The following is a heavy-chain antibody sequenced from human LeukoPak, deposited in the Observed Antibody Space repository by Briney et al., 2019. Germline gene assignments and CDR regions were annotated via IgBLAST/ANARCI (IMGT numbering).Heavy chain of an antibody. Sequence: SETLSLTCAVYGGSFSGYYWSWIRQPPGKGLEWIGEINDSGNTNYKPSLKSRVTISSDTSKNQFSLKLASVTAADTAVYYCAMSYFSGTSCLFDFWGQGSLVTVSS. V-gene: IGHV4-34*01. CDR1: GGSFSGYY. J-gene: IGHJ4*02. CDR2: INDSGNT. CDR3: AMSYFSGTSCLFDF. D-gene: IGHD2-2*01.